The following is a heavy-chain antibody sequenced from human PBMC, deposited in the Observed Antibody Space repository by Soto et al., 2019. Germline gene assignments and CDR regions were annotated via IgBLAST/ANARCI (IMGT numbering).Heavy chain of an antibody. CDR1: GSRFSNYV. Sequence: QVPLVQSGAEVKTPGASLKVSCTVSGSRFSNYVISWVRQAPGQGLEWLGRIIPIFNTTQYAQKFQGRVTITADKSTNTASLDLSSLRADDTAGYYCAREGRGKKAGYNGLVSLGYWGQGTLVTVSS. CDR2: IIPIFNTT. CDR3: AREGRGKKAGYNGLVSLGY. J-gene: IGHJ4*02. V-gene: IGHV1-69*06. D-gene: IGHD2-2*02.